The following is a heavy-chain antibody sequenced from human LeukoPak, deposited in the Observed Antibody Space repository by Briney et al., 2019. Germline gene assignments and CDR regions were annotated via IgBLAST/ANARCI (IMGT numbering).Heavy chain of an antibody. CDR2: IIPIFGTA. Sequence: VASVKVSCTASGCTFSSYAIRWVRQAPGQGLEWMGGIIPIFGTANYAQKFQGRVTITADESTSTAYMELSSLRSEDTAVYYCARQGYYDSSGYPQGIYYYYGMDVWGQGSTVTVSS. V-gene: IGHV1-69*13. D-gene: IGHD3-22*01. CDR1: GCTFSSYA. J-gene: IGHJ6*02. CDR3: ARQGYYDSSGYPQGIYYYYGMDV.